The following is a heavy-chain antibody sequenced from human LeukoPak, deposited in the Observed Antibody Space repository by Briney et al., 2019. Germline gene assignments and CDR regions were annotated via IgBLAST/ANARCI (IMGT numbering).Heavy chain of an antibody. D-gene: IGHD6-19*01. Sequence: ASVKVSCKASGYTFTSYGISWVRQAPGQGLEWMGWISAYNGNTNYAQKLQGRVTMTTDTSTSTAHMELRSLRSDDTAVYYCAREQGYSSGWYYFDYWGQGTLVTVSS. CDR3: AREQGYSSGWYYFDY. J-gene: IGHJ4*02. CDR1: GYTFTSYG. V-gene: IGHV1-18*01. CDR2: ISAYNGNT.